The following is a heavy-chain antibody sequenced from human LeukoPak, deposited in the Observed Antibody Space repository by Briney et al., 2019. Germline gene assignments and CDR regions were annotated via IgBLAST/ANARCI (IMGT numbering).Heavy chain of an antibody. CDR3: ARYSYGLGLSFDY. CDR2: IYYSGST. Sequence: SETLSLTCTGSGGSISSYYWSWIRQPPGKGREGVGYIYYSGSTNYNPSLKSRVTISVDTSKNQFSLKLSSVTAADTAVYYCARYSYGLGLSFDYWGQGTLVTVSS. V-gene: IGHV4-59*01. CDR1: GGSISSYY. D-gene: IGHD5-18*01. J-gene: IGHJ4*02.